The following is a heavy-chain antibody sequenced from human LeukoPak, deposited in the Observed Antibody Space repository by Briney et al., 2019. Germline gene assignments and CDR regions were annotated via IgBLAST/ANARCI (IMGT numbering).Heavy chain of an antibody. CDR1: GGSISSGGYY. J-gene: IGHJ4*02. V-gene: IGHV4-31*03. CDR3: ARVVPFSWYSDY. Sequence: SETLSLTCIVSGGSISSGGYYWSWIRQHPGKGLEWIGYIYYSGSTYYNPSLKSRVTISVDTSKNQFSLKLSSVTAADTAVYYCARVVPFSWYSDYWGQGTLVTVSS. D-gene: IGHD6-13*01. CDR2: IYYSGST.